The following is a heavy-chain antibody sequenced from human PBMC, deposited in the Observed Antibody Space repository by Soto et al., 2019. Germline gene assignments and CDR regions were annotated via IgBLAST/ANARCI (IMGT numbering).Heavy chain of an antibody. CDR2: ISGSGGSI. Sequence: PGGSLRLSCAASGFTFNSYTMAWVRQAPGKGLEWVSSISGSGGSISYADSVKGRFTISRDNARNTLSLQMNSLRAEDTAVYYCARDLWVTPSFDYWGQGTLVTVSS. D-gene: IGHD3-10*01. V-gene: IGHV3-23*01. CDR1: GFTFNSYT. CDR3: ARDLWVTPSFDY. J-gene: IGHJ4*02.